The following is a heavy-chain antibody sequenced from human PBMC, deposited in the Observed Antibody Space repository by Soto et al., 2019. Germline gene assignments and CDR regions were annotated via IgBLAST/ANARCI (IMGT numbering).Heavy chain of an antibody. J-gene: IGHJ3*02. Sequence: SETLSLTCAVYGGSFSGYCWSWIRQPPGQGLERIGYICHSGNTYYNPSLKSRVTMSLDRSKNQFSLKLSSVTAADTAVYYCARLTSSLDAFAIWGQGTMVTVSS. V-gene: IGHV4-34*01. CDR1: GGSFSGYC. CDR2: ICHSGNT. D-gene: IGHD6-6*01. CDR3: ARLTSSLDAFAI.